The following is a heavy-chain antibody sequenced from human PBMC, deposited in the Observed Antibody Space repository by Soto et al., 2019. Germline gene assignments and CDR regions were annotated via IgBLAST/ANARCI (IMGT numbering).Heavy chain of an antibody. D-gene: IGHD3-10*01. CDR1: DGSISSTNYY. Sequence: SETLSLTCTVSDGSISSTNYYWGWIRQPPGKGLEWIGSIYYSGSTYYNPSLKSRVTISVDTSKNQFSLKLSSVTAADTAVYYGARRSRGGLPGSYYYGRDVGGKGTTVTVSS. J-gene: IGHJ6*04. CDR2: IYYSGST. V-gene: IGHV4-39*01. CDR3: ARRSRGGLPGSYYYGRDV.